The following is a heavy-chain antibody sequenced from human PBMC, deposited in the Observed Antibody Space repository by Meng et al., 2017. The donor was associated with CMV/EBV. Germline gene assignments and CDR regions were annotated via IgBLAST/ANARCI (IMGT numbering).Heavy chain of an antibody. J-gene: IGHJ5*02. D-gene: IGHD4-17*01. Sequence: GESLKISCAASGFTFDDYGMSWVRQAPGKGLEWVSGINWNGGSTGYADSVKGRFTISRDNAKNSLYLQMNSLRAEATALYYCARDLLSYGDYVSNDWFDPWGQGTLVTVSS. CDR2: INWNGGST. V-gene: IGHV3-20*04. CDR3: ARDLLSYGDYVSNDWFDP. CDR1: GFTFDDYG.